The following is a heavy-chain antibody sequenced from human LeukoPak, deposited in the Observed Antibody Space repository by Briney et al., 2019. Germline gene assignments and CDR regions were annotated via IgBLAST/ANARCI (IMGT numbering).Heavy chain of an antibody. CDR2: IYYSGST. V-gene: IGHV4-39*01. CDR3: ASIPSYYYDSSGYPDY. Sequence: SETLSLTCTVSGGSISSSSYYWGWIRQPPGKGLEWIGRIYYSGSTYYNPSLKSRVTISVDTSKNQFSLKLSSVTAADTAVYYCASIPSYYYDSSGYPDYWGQGTLVTVSS. CDR1: GGSISSSSYY. J-gene: IGHJ4*02. D-gene: IGHD3-22*01.